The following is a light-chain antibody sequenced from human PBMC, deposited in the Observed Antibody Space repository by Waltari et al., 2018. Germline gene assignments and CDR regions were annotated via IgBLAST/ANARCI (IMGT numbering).Light chain of an antibody. V-gene: IGKV3-20*01. CDR3: QQYGSSLRYT. CDR1: QSVSSSY. J-gene: IGKJ2*01. CDR2: GAS. Sequence: EIVLTQSPGTLSLSPGERATLSCRASQSVSSSYLAWYQQKPGQAPRLLIYGASRRATGIPDRFSGSGSGTDFTLTISRLEPEDFAVYYCQQYGSSLRYTFGQGTKLEIK.